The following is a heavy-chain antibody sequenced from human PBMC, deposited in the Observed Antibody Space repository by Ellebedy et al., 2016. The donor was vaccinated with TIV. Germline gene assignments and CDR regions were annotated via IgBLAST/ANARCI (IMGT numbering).Heavy chain of an antibody. CDR2: IYTSGST. V-gene: IGHV4-4*07. CDR3: ASWGDWLYGAFDI. Sequence: MPSETLSLTCTVSGGSISSYYWSWIRQPAGKGLEWIGRIYTSGSTNYNPSLKSRVTMSVDTSKNQFSLKLSSVTAADTPVYYCASWGDWLYGAFDIWGQGTMVTVSS. J-gene: IGHJ3*02. CDR1: GGSISSYY. D-gene: IGHD3-9*01.